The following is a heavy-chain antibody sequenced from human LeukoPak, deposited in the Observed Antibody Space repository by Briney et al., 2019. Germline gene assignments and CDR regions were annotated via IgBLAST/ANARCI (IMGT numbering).Heavy chain of an antibody. CDR2: IYSGGST. D-gene: IGHD3-10*01. CDR1: GFTFSSYW. J-gene: IGHJ4*02. CDR3: AKESAGWFGELSPFDY. V-gene: IGHV3-66*01. Sequence: GGSLRLSCAASGFTFSSYWMSWVRQAPGKGLEWVSVIYSGGSTYYADSVKGRFTISRDNSKNTLYLQMNSLRAEDTAVYYCAKESAGWFGELSPFDYWGQGTLVTVSS.